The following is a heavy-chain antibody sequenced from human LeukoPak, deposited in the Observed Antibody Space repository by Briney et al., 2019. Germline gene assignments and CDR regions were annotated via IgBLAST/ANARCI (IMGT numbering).Heavy chain of an antibody. CDR1: GGSISSTGYY. D-gene: IGHD6-19*01. CDR2: IYYSGST. V-gene: IGHV4-39*01. J-gene: IGHJ6*02. CDR3: ARSGYSSGWDTSYGMDV. Sequence: SETLSLTCTVSGGSISSTGYYWGWIRQPPGKGLEWIGSIYYSGSTYYNPSLKSRVTISVDTSKNQFSLKLSSVTAADTAVYYCARSGYSSGWDTSYGMDVWGQGTTVTVSS.